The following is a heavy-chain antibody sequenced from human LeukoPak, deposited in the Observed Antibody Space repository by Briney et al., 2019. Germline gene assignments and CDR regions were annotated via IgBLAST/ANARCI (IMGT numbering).Heavy chain of an antibody. V-gene: IGHV3-7*01. Sequence: GGSLRLSCATSGFTFSSYWMTWVRQAPGKGLEWVANIKQDGSEKYYVDSEKGRFTISRDNPKNSLDLQMNSLRAEDTAVYYCFVFGTWFDAWGQGTLVTVPS. CDR3: FVFGTWFDA. J-gene: IGHJ5*02. D-gene: IGHD3-3*01. CDR2: IKQDGSEK. CDR1: GFTFSSYW.